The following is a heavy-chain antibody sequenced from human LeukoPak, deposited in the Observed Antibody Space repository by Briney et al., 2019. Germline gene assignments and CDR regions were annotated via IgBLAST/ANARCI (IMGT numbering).Heavy chain of an antibody. Sequence: ASVKVSCKASGYTFTSYGISWVRRAPGQGLEWMGWISAYNGNTNYAQKLQGRVTMTTDTSTSTAYMELRSLRSDDTAVYYCARVSTYYDFWSGYQDAFDIWGQGTMVTVSS. CDR1: GYTFTSYG. V-gene: IGHV1-18*01. D-gene: IGHD3-3*01. CDR2: ISAYNGNT. J-gene: IGHJ3*02. CDR3: ARVSTYYDFWSGYQDAFDI.